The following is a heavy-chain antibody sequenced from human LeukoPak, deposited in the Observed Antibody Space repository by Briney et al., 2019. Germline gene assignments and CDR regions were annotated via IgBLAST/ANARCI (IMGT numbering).Heavy chain of an antibody. CDR1: GLSVSNKY. J-gene: IGHJ4*02. CDR2: ISSSSSTI. V-gene: IGHV3-48*02. Sequence: GGSLRLSCAASGLSVSNKYMIWVRQAPGKGLEWVSYISSSSSTIYYADSVKGRFTISRDNAKNSLYLQMNSLRDEDTAVYYCARGVPFDYWGQGTLVTVSS. CDR3: ARGVPFDY.